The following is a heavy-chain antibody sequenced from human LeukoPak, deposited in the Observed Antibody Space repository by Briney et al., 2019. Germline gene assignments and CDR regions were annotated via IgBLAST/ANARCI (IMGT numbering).Heavy chain of an antibody. CDR1: GFTFTDHY. CDR3: ARDHDWGVDY. D-gene: IGHD7-27*01. CDR2: INGKRGDT. J-gene: IGHJ4*02. V-gene: IGHV1-2*02. Sequence: ASVTVSCKASGFTFTDHYMHWVRQAPGQGLEWMGWINGKRGDTNYAQNFQDRITMTRDTSTSTVYMELSRLTVDDTAVYYCARDHDWGVDYWGQGTLVTVSS.